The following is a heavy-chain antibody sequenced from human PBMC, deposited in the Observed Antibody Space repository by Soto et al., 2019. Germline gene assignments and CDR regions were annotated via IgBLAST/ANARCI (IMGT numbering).Heavy chain of an antibody. D-gene: IGHD6-13*01. J-gene: IGHJ2*01. Sequence: QVQLVQSGAEVKKPGSSVKVSCKASGGTFSSYTISWVRQAPGQGLEWMGRIIPILGIANYAQKFQGRVTITADKSTSTAYMELSSLRSEDTAVYYCARDTEQLVLLFWGRGTLVTVSS. CDR2: IIPILGIA. CDR1: GGTFSSYT. CDR3: ARDTEQLVLLF. V-gene: IGHV1-69*08.